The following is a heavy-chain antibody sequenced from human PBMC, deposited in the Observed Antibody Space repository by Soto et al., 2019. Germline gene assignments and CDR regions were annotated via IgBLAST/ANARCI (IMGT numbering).Heavy chain of an antibody. CDR2: INAGNGNK. V-gene: IGHV1-3*01. Sequence: GASVKVSCKASGYTFTSYAMRWVRQAPGQRLEWMGWINAGNGNKKYSQKFQGRVTISRDVSASTAYMELSSLRSEDTAVYYCARDSPGGRDCFDPWGQGTLVTVSS. J-gene: IGHJ5*02. CDR1: GYTFTSYA. CDR3: ARDSPGGRDCFDP. D-gene: IGHD2-15*01.